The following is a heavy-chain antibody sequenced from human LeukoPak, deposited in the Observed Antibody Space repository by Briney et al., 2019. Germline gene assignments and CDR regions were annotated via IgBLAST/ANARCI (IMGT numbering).Heavy chain of an antibody. J-gene: IGHJ4*02. V-gene: IGHV4-4*07. Sequence: TSETLSLTCTVSGGSISNYYWSWIRQPAGKGLEWIGRIYTSGSTNYNPSLKSRVTISVDTSKKQFSLKLSSVTAADTAVYYCARTYCSSTSCYGFDYWGQGTLVTVSS. CDR3: ARTYCSSTSCYGFDY. CDR2: IYTSGST. CDR1: GGSISNYY. D-gene: IGHD2-2*01.